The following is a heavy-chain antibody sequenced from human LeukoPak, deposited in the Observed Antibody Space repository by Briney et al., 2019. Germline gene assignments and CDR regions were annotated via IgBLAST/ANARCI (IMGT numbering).Heavy chain of an antibody. D-gene: IGHD3-10*01. CDR3: SWEMDGSFGRRLEN. J-gene: IGHJ4*02. Sequence: GESLRLSCAASGFNFNAAWMSWVRQTPGKGLEWIGRLKSKGSGGTTDYAAPVKGRFTISRDDSKNTLYLQMNSLKIEDTAVYFCSWEMDGSFGRRLENWGQGTLVTVAS. CDR2: LKSKGSGGTT. V-gene: IGHV3-15*01. CDR1: GFNFNAAW.